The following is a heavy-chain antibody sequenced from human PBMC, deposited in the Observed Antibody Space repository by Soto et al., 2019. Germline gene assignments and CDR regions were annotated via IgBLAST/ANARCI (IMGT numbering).Heavy chain of an antibody. Sequence: ASETLSLTCTVSGGSLSRYYWSWIRQPPGKALEWLGYVYYSGSTNYNPSLKSRVTISVDTSKNQFSLTLSSVTAADAAVYYCARSEAVAGSSIDYWGQGTLVTVSS. CDR3: ARSEAVAGSSIDY. CDR2: VYYSGST. CDR1: GGSLSRYY. J-gene: IGHJ4*02. V-gene: IGHV4-59*01. D-gene: IGHD6-19*01.